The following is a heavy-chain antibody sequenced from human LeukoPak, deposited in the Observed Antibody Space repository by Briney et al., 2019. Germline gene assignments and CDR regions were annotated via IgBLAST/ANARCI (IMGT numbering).Heavy chain of an antibody. Sequence: GASVKVSCKASGYSFTSYDINWVRQATGQGLEWMGWMNPNSGNTGYAQKFQGRVTMTRNTSISTAYMELSSLRSEDTAVYYCARGTSPPRYFDWLQPPPYYYYYMDVWGKGTTVTISS. D-gene: IGHD3-9*01. CDR1: GYSFTSYD. CDR2: MNPNSGNT. J-gene: IGHJ6*03. CDR3: ARGTSPPRYFDWLQPPPYYYYYMDV. V-gene: IGHV1-8*01.